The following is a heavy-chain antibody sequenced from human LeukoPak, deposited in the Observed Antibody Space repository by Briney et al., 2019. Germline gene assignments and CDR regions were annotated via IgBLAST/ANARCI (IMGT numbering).Heavy chain of an antibody. Sequence: GASVKVSCKASGFTFTSSAMQWVRQARGQRLEWIGWIVVGSGNTNYAQKFQERVTITRDMSTSTAYMELSSLRSEDTAVYYCAAXXXSYDSSGYYPYWFGYWGQGTLVTVSS. CDR2: IVVGSGNT. CDR1: GFTFTSSA. V-gene: IGHV1-58*02. J-gene: IGHJ4*02. CDR3: AAXXXSYDSSGYYPYWFGY. D-gene: IGHD3-22*01.